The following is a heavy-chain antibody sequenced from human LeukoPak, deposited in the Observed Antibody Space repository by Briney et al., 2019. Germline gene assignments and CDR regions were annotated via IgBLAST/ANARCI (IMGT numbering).Heavy chain of an antibody. CDR1: GYRFTKYG. Sequence: ASVRVSCKTSGYRFTKYGISWVRQAPGQGPEWMGWINPADGNTTSARKFHGRLIMTTDTSTNTAHMEMRGLRSDDTAVYYCARKLVFDYWGQGTLVSVSS. CDR2: INPADGNT. V-gene: IGHV1-18*04. J-gene: IGHJ4*02. CDR3: ARKLVFDY.